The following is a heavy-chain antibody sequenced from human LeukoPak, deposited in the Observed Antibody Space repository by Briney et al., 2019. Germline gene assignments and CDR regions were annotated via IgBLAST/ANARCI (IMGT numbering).Heavy chain of an antibody. J-gene: IGHJ3*02. CDR3: ARGGPDNWGSRENAFDI. D-gene: IGHD7-27*01. CDR1: GFTFTSYG. CDR2: ISAYNGNT. Sequence: GGSLRLSCVGSGFTFTSYGISWVRQAPGQGLEWMGWISAYNGNTNYAQKRQGRVTMTTDTSTSTAYMELRSLRSDDTAVYYCARGGPDNWGSRENAFDIWGQGTMVTVSS. V-gene: IGHV1-18*01.